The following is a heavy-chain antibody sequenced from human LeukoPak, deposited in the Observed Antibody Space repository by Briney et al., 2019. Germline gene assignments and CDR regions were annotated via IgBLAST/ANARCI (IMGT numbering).Heavy chain of an antibody. Sequence: SETLSLTCTVSGGSISSYYWSWIRQPPGKGLEWIGYIYYSGSTNYNPSLKNRVTISVDTSKNQFSLKLSSVTAADTAVYYCARGQWPLYYFDYWGQGTLVTVSS. J-gene: IGHJ4*02. CDR1: GGSISSYY. CDR2: IYYSGST. V-gene: IGHV4-59*01. D-gene: IGHD6-19*01. CDR3: ARGQWPLYYFDY.